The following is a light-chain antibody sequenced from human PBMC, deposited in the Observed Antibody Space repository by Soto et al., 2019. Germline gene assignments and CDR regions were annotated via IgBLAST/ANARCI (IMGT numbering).Light chain of an antibody. CDR1: SSDVGAYNY. V-gene: IGLV2-14*01. Sequence: SALTQPASVSGSPGQSITISCTGTSSDVGAYNYVSWYQQHPGKAPKLMIYDASHRPSGVSHRFSGSKSGNTASLTISGLQAEDEADYYCGSYTTSSNYVFGTGTKVTVL. CDR2: DAS. J-gene: IGLJ1*01. CDR3: GSYTTSSNYV.